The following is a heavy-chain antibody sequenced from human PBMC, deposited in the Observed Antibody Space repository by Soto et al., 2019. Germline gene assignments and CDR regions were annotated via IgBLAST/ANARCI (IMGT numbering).Heavy chain of an antibody. J-gene: IGHJ4*02. V-gene: IGHV4-59*01. CDR2: ISYSGTT. CDR1: GSISTYY. CDR3: ARSGYDSWSGPVLSADY. Sequence: SETLSLTCNVSGSISTYYLRWIRQPPGKGLEWIGYISYSGTTNYSPYLENRVTISIDTSKKQLSLKLSSVTTADTAVYYCARSGYDSWSGPVLSADYWGRGTLVTVSS. D-gene: IGHD3-3*01.